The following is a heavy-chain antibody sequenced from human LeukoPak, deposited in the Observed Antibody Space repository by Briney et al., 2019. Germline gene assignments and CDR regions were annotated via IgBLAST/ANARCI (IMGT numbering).Heavy chain of an antibody. CDR2: IWYDGSNK. D-gene: IGHD3-16*01. Sequence: GRSLRLSCAASGFTFSSYGMHWVRQAPGKGLEWVAVIWYDGSNKYYADSVKGRFTISRDNSKNTLYLQMNSLRAEDTAVYYCAKDFGDRGPDAFDIWGQGTMVTVSS. CDR3: AKDFGDRGPDAFDI. J-gene: IGHJ3*02. V-gene: IGHV3-33*06. CDR1: GFTFSSYG.